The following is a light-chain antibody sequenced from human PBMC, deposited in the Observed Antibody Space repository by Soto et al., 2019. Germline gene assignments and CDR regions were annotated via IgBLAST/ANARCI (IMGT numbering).Light chain of an antibody. J-gene: IGKJ4*01. V-gene: IGKV3D-15*01. CDR3: QMYNNWVAT. CDR1: QSISSN. Sequence: EIVMTQSPAILSVSPGERVTLSCRANQSISSNLAWYQQKPGHTPRLLIYGATTRATGIPARFSGSGSGTYFALTINSLQSEDFAVYYCQMYNNWVATFGGGTKVEI. CDR2: GAT.